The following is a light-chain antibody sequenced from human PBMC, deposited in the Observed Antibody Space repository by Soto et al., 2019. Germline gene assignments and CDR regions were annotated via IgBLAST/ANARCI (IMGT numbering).Light chain of an antibody. J-gene: IGKJ4*01. Sequence: EIMMTQSPATLSVSPGERATLSCRASQSLSNSYLAWYQQKPGQPPRLLIYGASIRATGIPARFSGSGSGTEFTLTISSLQSEDFAVYYCQQYNAWPLTFGGGTKVEI. CDR1: QSLSNSY. V-gene: IGKV3-15*01. CDR3: QQYNAWPLT. CDR2: GAS.